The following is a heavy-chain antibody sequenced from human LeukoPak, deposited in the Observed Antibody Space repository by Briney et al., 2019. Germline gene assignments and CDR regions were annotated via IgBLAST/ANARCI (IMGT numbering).Heavy chain of an antibody. CDR1: GASISSYY. CDR3: ARTHYGGNRAGSTAY. J-gene: IGHJ4*02. Sequence: SETLSLTCTVSGASISSYYWSWIRQPPGKGLEWIGYIYYSGSTNYNPSLKSRVTISVDTSKNQFSLKLSSVTAADTAVYYCARTHYGGNRAGSTAYWGQGTLVTVSS. D-gene: IGHD4-23*01. CDR2: IYYSGST. V-gene: IGHV4-59*01.